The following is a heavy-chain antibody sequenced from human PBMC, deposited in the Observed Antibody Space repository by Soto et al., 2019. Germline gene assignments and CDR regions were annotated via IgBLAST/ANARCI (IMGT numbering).Heavy chain of an antibody. V-gene: IGHV1-69*01. Sequence: QVQRVQSGAEVKKPGSSVKVSCKASGGTFSSYAISWVRQAPGQGLEGMGGIITIFGTANYAQKFQGRVTITADESTSTAYMELSSLRSEATAVYYCAAAPEDGYTLSYGMDVWGQGTTGTVSS. J-gene: IGHJ6*02. CDR1: GGTFSSYA. CDR2: IITIFGTA. D-gene: IGHD5-12*01. CDR3: AAAPEDGYTLSYGMDV.